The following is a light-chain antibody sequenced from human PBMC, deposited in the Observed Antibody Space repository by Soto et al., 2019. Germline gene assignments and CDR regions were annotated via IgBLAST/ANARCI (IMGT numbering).Light chain of an antibody. CDR1: QTVRNNY. CDR3: QQYGSSPPIT. V-gene: IGKV3-20*01. CDR2: GAS. Sequence: EFVLTQSPGTLSLSPGERATLSCRASQTVRNNYLAWYQQKPGQAPRLLIYGASSRATGIPDRFSGSGSGTDFTLTISRLEPEDFAVYYCQQYGSSPPITFGQGTRLEI. J-gene: IGKJ5*01.